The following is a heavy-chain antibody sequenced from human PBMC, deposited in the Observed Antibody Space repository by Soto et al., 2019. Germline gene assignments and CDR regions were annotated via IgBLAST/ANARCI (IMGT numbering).Heavy chain of an antibody. CDR2: IGGSGRTT. D-gene: IGHD6-19*01. CDR1: AFTFNNYA. Sequence: GGSLRLSCAASAFTFNNYAMSWVRQAPGKGLEWVSGIGGSGRTTYYADSVKGRFTISRDNSNNTLFLQMNSLRAEDTAVYYCAKGTVAGFYYFDYWGQGTLVTVSS. J-gene: IGHJ4*02. V-gene: IGHV3-23*01. CDR3: AKGTVAGFYYFDY.